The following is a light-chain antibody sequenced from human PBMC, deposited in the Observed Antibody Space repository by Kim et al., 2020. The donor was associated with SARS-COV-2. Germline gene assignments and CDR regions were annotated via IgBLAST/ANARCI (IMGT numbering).Light chain of an antibody. CDR3: LHHGRSLWS. Sequence: ATGEKAPPSCRASQSISGSLVAWYQKQPRPAPLLLIYEASSGASGIPDRFSGSGSETEFTPTIGRLEPEYSAVYYCLHHGRSLWSFGQGTKVDIK. CDR1: QSISGSL. V-gene: IGKV3-20*01. CDR2: EAS. J-gene: IGKJ1*01.